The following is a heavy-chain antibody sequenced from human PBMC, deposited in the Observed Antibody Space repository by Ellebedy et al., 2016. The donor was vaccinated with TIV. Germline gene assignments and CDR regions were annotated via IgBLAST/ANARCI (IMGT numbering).Heavy chain of an antibody. Sequence: ASVKVSCKASGYAFTSYGISWVRQAPGQGLEWMGGIIPIFGTANYAQKFQGRVTITADESTSTAYMELSSLRSEDTAVYYCARASLVATIVEDDYYYGMDVWGQGTTVTVSS. CDR3: ARASLVATIVEDDYYYGMDV. CDR2: IIPIFGTA. CDR1: GYAFTSYG. V-gene: IGHV1-69*13. J-gene: IGHJ6*02. D-gene: IGHD5-12*01.